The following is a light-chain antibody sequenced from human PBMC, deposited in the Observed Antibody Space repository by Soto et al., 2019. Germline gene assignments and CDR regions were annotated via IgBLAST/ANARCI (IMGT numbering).Light chain of an antibody. Sequence: DIVMTQSPFSLAVTPGESASISCRSSQSLLHRNGKNYLDWYLQKPGQSPQRLIDLGSSRASGVTVRVSGSRSGTDFTLKIGRVEAEDVGIYYCMQGLQSTITFGQGTRLEIK. CDR1: QSLLHRNGKNY. V-gene: IGKV2-28*01. CDR2: LGS. CDR3: MQGLQSTIT. J-gene: IGKJ5*01.